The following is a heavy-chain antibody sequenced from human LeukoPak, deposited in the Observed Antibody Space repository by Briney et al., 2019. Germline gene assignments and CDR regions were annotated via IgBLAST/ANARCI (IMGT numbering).Heavy chain of an antibody. CDR2: IIPIFNIV. J-gene: IGHJ4*02. V-gene: IGHV1-69*10. Sequence: ASVKVSCKASGGTFSSYAISWVRQAPGQGLEWMGGIIPIFNIVNYAQKFQGRVTIIADKSASTAYMELSSLRFEDTAVYYCARGRLIGAPDERYYLDYWGQGTLVTVSS. CDR3: ARGRLIGAPDERYYLDY. CDR1: GGTFSSYA. D-gene: IGHD2-2*01.